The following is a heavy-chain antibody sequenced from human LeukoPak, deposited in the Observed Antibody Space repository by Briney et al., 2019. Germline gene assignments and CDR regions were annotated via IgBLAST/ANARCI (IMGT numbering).Heavy chain of an antibody. CDR3: ARPSGSGWYWGGGYFDY. V-gene: IGHV4-39*01. J-gene: IGHJ4*02. D-gene: IGHD6-19*01. CDR2: IYYSGST. CDR1: AGSISSSSYY. Sequence: SETLSLTCTVSAGSISSSSYYWGWIRQPPGKGLEWIGSIYYSGSTYYNPSLKSRVTISVDTPKNQFSLKLSSVTAADTAVYYCARPSGSGWYWGGGYFDYWGQGTLVTVSS.